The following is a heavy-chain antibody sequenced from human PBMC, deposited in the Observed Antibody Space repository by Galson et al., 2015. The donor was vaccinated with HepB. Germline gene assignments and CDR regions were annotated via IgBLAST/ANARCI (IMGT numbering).Heavy chain of an antibody. CDR3: AKDVRYCTRTSCYDGYYYGMDV. D-gene: IGHD2-2*01. CDR2: ISYDGSNK. CDR1: GFTFSTYG. V-gene: IGHV3-30*18. J-gene: IGHJ6*02. Sequence: SLRLSGAASGFTFSTYGMHWVRQAPGKGLEWGAVISYDGSNKSYADSVKGRFTISRDNSKNTLYLRMNSLRGEDTAVYYCAKDVRYCTRTSCYDGYYYGMDVSGQGTTVTVSS.